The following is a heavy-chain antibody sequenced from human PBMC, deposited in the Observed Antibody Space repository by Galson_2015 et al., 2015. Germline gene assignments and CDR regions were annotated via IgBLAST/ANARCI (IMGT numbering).Heavy chain of an antibody. CDR2: ISWNSGSI. CDR1: GFTFDDYA. CDR3: AKDRDYSSSWGYYFDY. J-gene: IGHJ4*02. V-gene: IGHV3-9*01. Sequence: SLRLSCAASGFTFDDYAMHWVRQAPGKGLEWVSGISWNSGSIGYADSVKGRFTISRDNAKNSLYLQMNSLRAEDTALYYCAKDRDYSSSWGYYFDYWGQGTLVTVSS. D-gene: IGHD6-13*01.